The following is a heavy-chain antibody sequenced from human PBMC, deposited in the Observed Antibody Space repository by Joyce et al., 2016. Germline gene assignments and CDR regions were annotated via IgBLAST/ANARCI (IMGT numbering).Heavy chain of an antibody. J-gene: IGHJ3*02. CDR3: ARVDCGGDCFLGDAFDI. CDR1: GFIVSNNY. Sequence: EVQLGESGGGLIQPGGSLGLPCAASGFIVSNNYMTWVRQGPGKGLEWVSVIFSSGSTYYADSVRGLFTISRNKSKNTLYLEMNSLRAEDTAVYYCARVDCGGDCFLGDAFDIWGQGTMVTVSS. V-gene: IGHV3-53*01. CDR2: IFSSGST. D-gene: IGHD2-21*02.